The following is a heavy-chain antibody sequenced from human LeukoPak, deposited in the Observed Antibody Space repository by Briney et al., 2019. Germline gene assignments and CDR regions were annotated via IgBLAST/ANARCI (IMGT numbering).Heavy chain of an antibody. CDR1: GGTFSSYA. CDR3: ARTGYCSSTSCYTESVWFDP. J-gene: IGHJ5*02. Sequence: SVKVSCKASGGTFSSYAISWVRQAPGQGLEWMGGIIPIFGTANYAQKFQGRVTITTDESTSTAYMELSSLRSEDTAVYYCARTGYCSSTSCYTESVWFDPWGQGTLVTVSS. D-gene: IGHD2-2*02. CDR2: IIPIFGTA. V-gene: IGHV1-69*05.